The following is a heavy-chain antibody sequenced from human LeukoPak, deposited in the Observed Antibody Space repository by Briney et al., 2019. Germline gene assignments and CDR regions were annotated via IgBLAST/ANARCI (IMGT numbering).Heavy chain of an antibody. CDR1: QYTFTDYA. J-gene: IGHJ4*02. CDR3: ARDQDDWGTIDY. Sequence: ASVKVSCTASQYTFTDYAVHWVRQAPGQRLEWMGWINAGNGKTKYSQSFQGRVTITRDTSATTAYMELSSLTSEDTAVYYCARDQDDWGTIDYWGQGTLVTVSS. CDR2: INAGNGKT. D-gene: IGHD3-16*01. V-gene: IGHV1-3*01.